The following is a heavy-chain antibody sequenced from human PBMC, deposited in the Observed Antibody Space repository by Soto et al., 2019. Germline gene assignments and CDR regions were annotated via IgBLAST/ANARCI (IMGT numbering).Heavy chain of an antibody. V-gene: IGHV1-69*05. D-gene: IGHD6-19*01. CDR3: ARTHSGWYSIFWFDP. CDR2: IIPIFGTA. J-gene: IGHJ5*02. Sequence: SVKVSCKASGGTFSSYAISWVRQAPGQGLEWMGGIIPIFGTANYAQKFQGRVTMTRDTSKSTVYMELSSLRSEDTAVYYCARTHSGWYSIFWFDPWGQGTLVTVSS. CDR1: GGTFSSYA.